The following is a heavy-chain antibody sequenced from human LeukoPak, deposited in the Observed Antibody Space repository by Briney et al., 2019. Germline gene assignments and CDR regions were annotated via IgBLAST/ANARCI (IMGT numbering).Heavy chain of an antibody. CDR1: GGSISSYY. CDR2: IYYSGST. Sequence: SETLSLTCTVSGGSISSYYWSWIRQPPGKGLKWIGYIYYSGSTNYNPSLKSRVTMSVDTSKNQFSLKLSSVTAADTAVYYCARGQTYYDILTGYYGGDHFDYWGQGTLVTVSS. V-gene: IGHV4-59*12. CDR3: ARGQTYYDILTGYYGGDHFDY. D-gene: IGHD3-9*01. J-gene: IGHJ4*02.